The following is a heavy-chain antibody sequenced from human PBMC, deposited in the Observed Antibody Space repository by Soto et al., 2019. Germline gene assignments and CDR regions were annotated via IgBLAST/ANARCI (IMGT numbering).Heavy chain of an antibody. J-gene: IGHJ5*02. CDR2: IVVGSGNT. D-gene: IGHD3-3*01. Sequence: SVKVSCKTSGFTFSSSAVHWVRQARGQRLEWIGWIVVGSGNTNYAQKFQERVTITRDMSTSTAYMELSSLRSEDTAVYYCAAGFTIFGVVSWFDPWGQGTLVTVSS. CDR3: AAGFTIFGVVSWFDP. V-gene: IGHV1-58*01. CDR1: GFTFSSSA.